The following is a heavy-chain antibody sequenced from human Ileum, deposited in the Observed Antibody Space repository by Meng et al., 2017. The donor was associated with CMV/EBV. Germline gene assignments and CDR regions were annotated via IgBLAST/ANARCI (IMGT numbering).Heavy chain of an antibody. CDR1: GFTFSGDW. J-gene: IGHJ4*02. Sequence: GESLKISCAASGFTFSGDWMHWVRQAPGKGLMLVSRINGDGTSSGYADSVKGRFTISRDNANNMLYLQLDSLRAEDTAVYYCVTNVYCRGGGCRNYWGQGTLVTVSS. D-gene: IGHD2-15*01. CDR3: VTNVYCRGGGCRNY. CDR2: INGDGTSS. V-gene: IGHV3-74*01.